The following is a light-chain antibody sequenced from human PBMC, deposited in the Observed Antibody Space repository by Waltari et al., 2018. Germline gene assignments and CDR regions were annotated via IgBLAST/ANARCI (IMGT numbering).Light chain of an antibody. CDR1: SSDAGGYNY. J-gene: IGLJ2*01. CDR3: SSYTSSSTLV. Sequence: QSALTQPASVSGSPGQSLTISCTGTSSDAGGYNYVSWYQPHPGKAPKLMIYDVSNRPSGVSNRFSGSKSGNTASLTISGLQAEDEADYYCSSYTSSSTLVFGGGTKLTVL. CDR2: DVS. V-gene: IGLV2-14*01.